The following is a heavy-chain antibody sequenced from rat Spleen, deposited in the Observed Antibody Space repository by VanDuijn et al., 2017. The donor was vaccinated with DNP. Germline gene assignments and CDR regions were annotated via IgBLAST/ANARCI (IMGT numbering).Heavy chain of an antibody. CDR1: GFTFSDFW. CDR2: ITSAASSP. CDR3: TKDLQWYAMDA. D-gene: IGHD1-1*01. V-gene: IGHV5-58*01. Sequence: EVQLVESGGGLVQPGGSLKLSCIASGFTFSDFWMTWVRQAPGKGLEWVASITSAASSPSYADSVKGRFTISRDNAENTVYLQMDSLRSEDTATYYCTKDLQWYAMDAWGQGTSVTVSA. J-gene: IGHJ4*01.